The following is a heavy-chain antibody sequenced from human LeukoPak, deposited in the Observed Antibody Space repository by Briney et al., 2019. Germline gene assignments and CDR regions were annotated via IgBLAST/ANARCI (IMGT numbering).Heavy chain of an antibody. D-gene: IGHD6-19*01. V-gene: IGHV4-59*01. Sequence: PSETLSLTCTVSGGSISSYYWSWIRQSPGKGLEWIGYIYYSGSTNYNPSLKSRVTISVDTSKNQFSLKLSSVTAADTAVYYCARAPRDSSGWYYYFYYMDGWGKGTTVTVSS. J-gene: IGHJ6*03. CDR2: IYYSGST. CDR1: GGSISSYY. CDR3: ARAPRDSSGWYYYFYYMDG.